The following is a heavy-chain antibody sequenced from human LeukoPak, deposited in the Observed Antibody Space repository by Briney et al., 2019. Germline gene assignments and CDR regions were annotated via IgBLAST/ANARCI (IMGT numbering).Heavy chain of an antibody. D-gene: IGHD5-12*01. CDR1: GFTCSSYA. V-gene: IGHV3-23*01. CDR2: ISGSGGST. J-gene: IGHJ4*02. Sequence: TGGSLRLSGAASGFTCSSYAMSWVRQAPGKGLEWVSAISGSGGSTYYADSVKGRFTISRDNSKNTLYLQMNSLRAEDTAVYYCAKAHGGYSGYDHTTAAYDYWGQGTLVTVSS. CDR3: AKAHGGYSGYDHTTAAYDY.